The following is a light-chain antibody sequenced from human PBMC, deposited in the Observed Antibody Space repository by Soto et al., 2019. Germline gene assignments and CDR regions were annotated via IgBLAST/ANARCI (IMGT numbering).Light chain of an antibody. CDR1: QSVSSY. Sequence: EIVLTQSPATLSLSPGERATLSCRASQSVSSYLAWYQQKPGQAPRLLIYDASNRATGIPARFSGSGSGTEFTLTINSLQSEDSAVYYCHQRQSWPRTFGQGTKVDIK. V-gene: IGKV3-11*01. CDR2: DAS. CDR3: HQRQSWPRT. J-gene: IGKJ1*01.